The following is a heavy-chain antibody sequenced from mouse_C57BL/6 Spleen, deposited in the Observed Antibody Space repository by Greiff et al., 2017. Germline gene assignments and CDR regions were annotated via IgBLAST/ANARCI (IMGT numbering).Heavy chain of an antibody. CDR3: APSYGSSYVEDYYAMDY. D-gene: IGHD1-1*01. CDR2: ISSGSSTI. CDR1: GFTFSDYG. Sequence: DVKLVESGGGLVKPGGSLKLSCAASGFTFSDYGMHWVRQAPEKGLEWVAYISSGSSTIYYADTVKGRFTISRDNAKNTLFLQMTSLRSEDTAMYYCAPSYGSSYVEDYYAMDYWGQGTSVTVSS. V-gene: IGHV5-17*01. J-gene: IGHJ4*01.